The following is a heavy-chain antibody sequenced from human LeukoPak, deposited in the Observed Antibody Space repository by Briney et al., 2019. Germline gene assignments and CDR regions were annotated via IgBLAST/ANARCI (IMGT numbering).Heavy chain of an antibody. V-gene: IGHV7-4-1*02. CDR1: GYTFTSYA. Sequence: ASVKVSCKASGYTFTSYAMNWVRQAPGQGLEWMGWLNTNTGNPTYAQGFTGRFVFSLDTSVSTAYLQISSLKAEDTAVYYCARDAVLVVIKGYYGMDVWGQGTTVTVSS. CDR2: LNTNTGNP. D-gene: IGHD3-22*01. J-gene: IGHJ6*02. CDR3: ARDAVLVVIKGYYGMDV.